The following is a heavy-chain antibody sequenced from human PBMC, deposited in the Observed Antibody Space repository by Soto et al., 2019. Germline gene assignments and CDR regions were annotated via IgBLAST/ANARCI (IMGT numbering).Heavy chain of an antibody. Sequence: QVQLVQSGAEVKKPGASVKVSCKASGNTFTSLDLNWVRQAPGQGLEWMGWMHANNGNTGHAQKFQGRVSMTRDTSITTAYMELSSLRADDTAGYYCARYIFGQGFISWGQGTLVIVSS. V-gene: IGHV1-8*01. J-gene: IGHJ5*02. CDR2: MHANNGNT. CDR3: ARYIFGQGFIS. D-gene: IGHD3-3*02. CDR1: GNTFTSLD.